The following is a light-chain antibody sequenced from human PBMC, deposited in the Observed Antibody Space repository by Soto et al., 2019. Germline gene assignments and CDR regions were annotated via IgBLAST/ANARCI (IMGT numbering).Light chain of an antibody. Sequence: DIQMTQSPSSLSASIGDRVTITCRASQDMSIYLNWYQLIPGKAPKLLIYTASNLQSGVPSRFSGSGSGTNFSLPISSLQPEDCATYYCHQTYGTPQTFVQGTKVAIK. J-gene: IGKJ1*01. CDR1: QDMSIY. CDR2: TAS. CDR3: HQTYGTPQT. V-gene: IGKV1-39*01.